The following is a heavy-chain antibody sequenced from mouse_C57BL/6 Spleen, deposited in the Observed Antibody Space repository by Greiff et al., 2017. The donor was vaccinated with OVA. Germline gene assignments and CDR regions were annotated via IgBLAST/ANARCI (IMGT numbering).Heavy chain of an antibody. CDR3: THGSSPYYYAMDY. V-gene: IGHV14-4*01. CDR2: IDPENGDT. D-gene: IGHD1-1*01. J-gene: IGHJ4*01. Sequence: VQLQQSGAELVRPGASVKLSCTASGFNIKDDYMHWVKQRPEQGLEWIGWIDPENGDTEYASRFQGKATITADTSSNTAYLQLSSLTSEDTAVYYCTHGSSPYYYAMDYWGQGTSVTVSS. CDR1: GFNIKDDY.